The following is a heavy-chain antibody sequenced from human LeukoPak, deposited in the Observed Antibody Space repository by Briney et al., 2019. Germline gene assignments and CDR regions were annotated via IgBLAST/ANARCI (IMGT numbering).Heavy chain of an antibody. CDR3: ARGKSEFDY. Sequence: GGSLRLSCAASGFRFSDYYMTWIRQAPGKGLEWVSYISTGGSTIYYADSVKGRFTMSRDNAKNSLYLEMNSLRAEDTAVYYCARGKSEFDYWGQGTLVTVSS. V-gene: IGHV3-11*01. CDR2: ISTGGSTI. J-gene: IGHJ4*02. D-gene: IGHD3-3*01. CDR1: GFRFSDYY.